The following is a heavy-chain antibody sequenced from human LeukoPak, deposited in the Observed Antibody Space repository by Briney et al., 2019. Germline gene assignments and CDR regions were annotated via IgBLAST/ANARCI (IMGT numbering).Heavy chain of an antibody. CDR2: INPNSGGT. V-gene: IGHV1-2*02. Sequence: GASVKVSCKASGYTFTGYYMHWVRQAPGQGLEWMGWINPNSGGTNYAQKFQGRVTMTTDTSTSTAYMELRSLRSDDTAVYYCARVKYQLRYRGYYYMDVWGKGTTVTVSS. D-gene: IGHD2-2*01. CDR3: ARVKYQLRYRGYYYMDV. CDR1: GYTFTGYY. J-gene: IGHJ6*03.